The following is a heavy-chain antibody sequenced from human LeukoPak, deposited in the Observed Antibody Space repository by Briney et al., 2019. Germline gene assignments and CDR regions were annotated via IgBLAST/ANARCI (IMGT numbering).Heavy chain of an antibody. Sequence: GGSLSLSCAASGFTFDDYGMSWVRQAPGKGLEWVSGINWNGGSTGYADSVKGRFTISRDNSKNSLYLQMNSLRTEDTALYYCAIIVGATGGIDYWGQGTLVTVSS. CDR1: GFTFDDYG. D-gene: IGHD1-26*01. V-gene: IGHV3-20*04. CDR3: AIIVGATGGIDY. CDR2: INWNGGST. J-gene: IGHJ4*02.